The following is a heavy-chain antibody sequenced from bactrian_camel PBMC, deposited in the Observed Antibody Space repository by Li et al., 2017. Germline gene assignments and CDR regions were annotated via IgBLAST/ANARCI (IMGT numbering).Heavy chain of an antibody. Sequence: HVQLVESGGGLVQPGGSLRLSCAASRYTYLMGWFRQTPGKEREGVAHIDASNNTDYVDSVKGRFTISRDVDKNTIFLEMTSLGPGDTAMYYCAAGWMANGRRAYVYWGQGTQVTVS. D-gene: IGHD1*01. V-gene: IGHV3S53*01. CDR3: AAGWMANGRRAYVY. CDR2: IDASNNT. CDR1: RYTYL. J-gene: IGHJ4*01.